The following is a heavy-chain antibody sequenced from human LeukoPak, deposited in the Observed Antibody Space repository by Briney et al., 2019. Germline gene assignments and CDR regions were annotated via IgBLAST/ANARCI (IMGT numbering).Heavy chain of an antibody. CDR3: ARDQSVGAKGYFDY. CDR2: ISSSSTI. Sequence: PGGSLRLSCAASGFTFSDYYMNWVPQAPGKGLEWVSSISSSSTIYYADSVKGRFTISRDNAKNSLYLQMNSLRAEDTAVYYCARDQSVGAKGYFDYWGQGTLVTVSS. V-gene: IGHV3-69-1*01. J-gene: IGHJ4*02. D-gene: IGHD1-26*01. CDR1: GFTFSDYY.